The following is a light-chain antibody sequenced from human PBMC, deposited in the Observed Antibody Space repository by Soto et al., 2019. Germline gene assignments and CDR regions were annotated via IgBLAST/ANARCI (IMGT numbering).Light chain of an antibody. Sequence: DIQMTQSPSTLSASVGDRVTITCRASQNIDTWLAWYQQKPGKAPNLLIYAASTLQSGVPSRFSGSGSGTEFTLTITSLQPDDIATYYCQQYKNFWTFGQGTKVDIK. V-gene: IGKV1-5*01. CDR2: AAS. J-gene: IGKJ1*01. CDR3: QQYKNFWT. CDR1: QNIDTW.